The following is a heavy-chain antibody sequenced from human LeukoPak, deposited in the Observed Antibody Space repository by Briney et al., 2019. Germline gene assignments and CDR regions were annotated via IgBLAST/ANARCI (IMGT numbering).Heavy chain of an antibody. CDR1: GGSISSSSYY. Sequence: SETLSLTCTVSGGSISSSSYYWVRLPQPPGQGLEWFVTIYYSGSTYSNPTIQSRITVSVYTSKIQLLLRLSSVTAAETAVYYSARVMGYYDSSGYYPYYFDYWGQGTLVTVSS. D-gene: IGHD3-22*01. V-gene: IGHV4-39*06. CDR2: IYYSGST. J-gene: IGHJ4*02. CDR3: ARVMGYYDSSGYYPYYFDY.